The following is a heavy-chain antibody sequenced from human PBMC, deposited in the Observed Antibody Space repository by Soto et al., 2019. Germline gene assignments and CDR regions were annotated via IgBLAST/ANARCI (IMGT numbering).Heavy chain of an antibody. CDR1: GGTFSSYA. CDR3: ARGGIATIFERKDYYGMDV. Sequence: QVQLVQSGAEVKKPGSSVKVSCKASGGTFSSYAISWVRQAPGQGLEWMGGIIPIFGTANYAQKFQGRVTITADESTSTAYMELSSLRSEDTAVYYCARGGIATIFERKDYYGMDVWGQGTTVTVSS. CDR2: IIPIFGTA. D-gene: IGHD3-3*01. V-gene: IGHV1-69*01. J-gene: IGHJ6*02.